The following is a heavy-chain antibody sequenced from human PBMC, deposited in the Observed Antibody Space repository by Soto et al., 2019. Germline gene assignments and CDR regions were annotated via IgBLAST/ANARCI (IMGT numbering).Heavy chain of an antibody. Sequence: SETLSLTCTVSGGSISSSSYYWGWIRQPPGKGLEWIGSIYYSGSTYYNPSLKSRVTISVDTSKNQFSLKLSSVTAADTAVYYCARRRVLRFSGDEVDYWGQGTLVTVSS. CDR2: IYYSGST. D-gene: IGHD3-3*01. CDR1: GGSISSSSYY. J-gene: IGHJ4*02. V-gene: IGHV4-39*01. CDR3: ARRRVLRFSGDEVDY.